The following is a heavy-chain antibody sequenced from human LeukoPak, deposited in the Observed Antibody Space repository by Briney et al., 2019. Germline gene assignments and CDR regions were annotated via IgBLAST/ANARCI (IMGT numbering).Heavy chain of an antibody. CDR3: ARFRPRTKYSSSSGWFDP. Sequence: ASVKVSCKASGYTFTGYYMHWVRQAPGQGLEWMGWINPNSGGTNYAQKFQGRVTMTRDTSISTAYLELSRLRSDDTAVYYCARFRPRTKYSSSSGWFDPWGQGTLVTVSS. V-gene: IGHV1-2*02. CDR2: INPNSGGT. J-gene: IGHJ5*02. D-gene: IGHD6-6*01. CDR1: GYTFTGYY.